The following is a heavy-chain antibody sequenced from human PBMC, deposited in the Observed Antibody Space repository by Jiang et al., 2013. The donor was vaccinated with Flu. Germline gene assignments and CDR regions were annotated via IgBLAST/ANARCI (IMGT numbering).Heavy chain of an antibody. J-gene: IGHJ1*01. CDR3: ATHSPAPAQYCRAVSCPMH. CDR1: GHSLSDFS. Sequence: SGAEVRKPGASVKVSCKVSGHSLSDFSVHWVRQAPGKGLEWMGGFDPENGETVYAQKIQGRVTMTEDTSTDTAYMELSSLRSDDTAVYYCATHSPAPAQYCRAVSCPMHWGQGTLVTVSS. CDR2: FDPENGET. D-gene: IGHD2/OR15-2a*01. V-gene: IGHV1-24*01.